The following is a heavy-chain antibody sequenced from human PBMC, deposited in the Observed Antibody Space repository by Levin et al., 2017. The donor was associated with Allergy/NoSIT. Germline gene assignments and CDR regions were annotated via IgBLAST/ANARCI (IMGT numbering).Heavy chain of an antibody. Sequence: ASVKVSCKASGYKFMNYGISWVRQAPGQGLEWMGWISVNNGNTHYAQKFQGRVTLTTDTSTSTVFLKLRSLRSDDTAIYFCARGRSTITTVLWATNDHWGQGTLVTVSS. CDR3: ARGRSTITTVLWATNDH. D-gene: IGHD4-11*01. J-gene: IGHJ4*02. CDR1: GYKFMNYG. CDR2: ISVNNGNT. V-gene: IGHV1-18*01.